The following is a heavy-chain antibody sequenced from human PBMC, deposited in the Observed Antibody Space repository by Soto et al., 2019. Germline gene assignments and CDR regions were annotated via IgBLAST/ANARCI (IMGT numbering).Heavy chain of an antibody. CDR1: GFTFSSDA. Sequence: EVQVSESGGGLIQPGGSLRLSCAASGFTFSSDAMSWVRQAPGKGLEWVSSISGRGDSTYYADSVKGRFTISRDNSKNTLYLQMNSLRVEDTAVYYCAKVLLYYSDSSSYWGKGTLVTVSS. J-gene: IGHJ4*02. D-gene: IGHD3-22*01. CDR3: AKVLLYYSDSSSY. V-gene: IGHV3-23*01. CDR2: ISGRGDST.